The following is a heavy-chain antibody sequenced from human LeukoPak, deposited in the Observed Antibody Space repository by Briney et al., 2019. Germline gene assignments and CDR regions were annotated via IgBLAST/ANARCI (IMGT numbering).Heavy chain of an antibody. D-gene: IGHD3-22*01. V-gene: IGHV4-39*01. J-gene: IGHJ1*01. CDR3: ARRRYYDGSGYLE. CDR2: IYYSGRT. CDR1: GASVSGPDSY. Sequence: SETLSLTCSLSGASVSGPDSYWHWIRQPPVNLLHRLRTIYYSGRTYYSPSLRKRVTISVDPSTNKFSLNLRPVTAADPAAYYCARRRYYDGSGYLEWGQGPLLSVSS.